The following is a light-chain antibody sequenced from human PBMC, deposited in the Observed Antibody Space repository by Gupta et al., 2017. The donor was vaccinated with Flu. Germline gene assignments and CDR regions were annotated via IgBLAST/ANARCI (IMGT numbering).Light chain of an antibody. J-gene: IGKJ2*01. V-gene: IGKV3-11*01. Sequence: PATLSLSPGERASLCCRASQSISSYFAWYQPKPGQAPRLLIYGASSRATGIPARFSGSGSGTESTLTISSLEPEDSAIYCCQQRHNWPRAFGLGTKLQIK. CDR2: GAS. CDR1: QSISSY. CDR3: QQRHNWPRA.